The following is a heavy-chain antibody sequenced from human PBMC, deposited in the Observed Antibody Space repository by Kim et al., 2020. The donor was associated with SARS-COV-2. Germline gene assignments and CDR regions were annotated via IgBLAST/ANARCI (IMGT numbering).Heavy chain of an antibody. D-gene: IGHD6-19*01. CDR1: GGSISSYY. CDR2: IYYSGST. V-gene: IGHV4-59*01. J-gene: IGHJ4*02. CDR3: AREGSGWSFDY. Sequence: SETLSLTCTVSGGSISSYYWSWIRQPPGKGLEWIGYIYYSGSTNYNPSLKSRVTISVDTSKNQFSLKLSSVTAADTAVYYCAREGSGWSFDYWGQGTLVTVSS.